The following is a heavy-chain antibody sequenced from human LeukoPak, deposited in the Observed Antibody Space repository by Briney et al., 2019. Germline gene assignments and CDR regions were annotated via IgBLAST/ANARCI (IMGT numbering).Heavy chain of an antibody. J-gene: IGHJ4*02. V-gene: IGHV3-74*01. D-gene: IGHD2-2*01. Sequence: PGGSLRLSCAASGFTFSSYAMSWVRQAPGKGLEWVSRINSDGSSTTYADSVKGRFTISRDNAKNTLYLQMNSLRAEDTAVYYCAREFYCTSASCHDYWGQGTLVTVSS. CDR1: GFTFSSYA. CDR2: INSDGSST. CDR3: AREFYCTSASCHDY.